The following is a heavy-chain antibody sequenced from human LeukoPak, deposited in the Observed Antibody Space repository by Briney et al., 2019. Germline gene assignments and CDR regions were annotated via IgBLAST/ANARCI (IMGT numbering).Heavy chain of an antibody. CDR2: IIPIFGTA. Sequence: SVRVSCKASGGTFSSYAISWVRQAPGQGLEWMGGIIPIFGTANYAQKFQGRVTITADESTSTAYMELSSLRSEDTAVYYCARERDGYNHGVFDYWGQGTLVTVSS. J-gene: IGHJ4*02. V-gene: IGHV1-69*13. CDR1: GGTFSSYA. CDR3: ARERDGYNHGVFDY. D-gene: IGHD5-24*01.